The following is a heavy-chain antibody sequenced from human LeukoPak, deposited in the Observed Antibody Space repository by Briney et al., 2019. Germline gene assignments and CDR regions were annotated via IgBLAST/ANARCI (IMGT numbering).Heavy chain of an antibody. D-gene: IGHD2-2*01. V-gene: IGHV4-39*01. Sequence: SETLSLTCTVSGGSIRGSSYYWGWIRQPPGKGLEWIVSIYYNGNTYYNPSLKSRVTISVDTSKDQFSLKSSSVTSGDSAGTSCKRHRGRGAFISTSCYPGDVDYWGQGTLVTVSS. CDR2: IYYNGNT. CDR1: GGSIRGSSYY. CDR3: KRHRGRGAFISTSCYPGDVDY. J-gene: IGHJ4*02.